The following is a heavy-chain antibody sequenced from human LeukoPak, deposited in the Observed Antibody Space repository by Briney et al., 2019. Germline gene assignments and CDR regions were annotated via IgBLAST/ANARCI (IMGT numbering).Heavy chain of an antibody. J-gene: IGHJ4*02. CDR1: GFTVSSNY. CDR2: IYSGGST. Sequence: PGGSLRLSCAASGFTVSSNYMSWVRQAPGKGLEWVSVIYSGGSTYYADSVKGRFTISRDNSKNTLYLQMYSLRAEDTAVYYCASTFYGDSPPYWGQGTLVTVSS. CDR3: ASTFYGDSPPY. D-gene: IGHD4-17*01. V-gene: IGHV3-66*01.